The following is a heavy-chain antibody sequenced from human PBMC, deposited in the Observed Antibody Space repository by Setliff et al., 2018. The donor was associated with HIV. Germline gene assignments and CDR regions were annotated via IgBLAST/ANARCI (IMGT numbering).Heavy chain of an antibody. J-gene: IGHJ4*02. V-gene: IGHV1-3*01. Sequence: GASVKVSCKASGYTFTTYAMHWVRLAPGQRLEWMGWINAGNGNTKYSQRFQGRVIITRDTSASTAYMELSSLRSEDTAVYYCARDRGYFDYWGQGTLVTVSS. CDR1: GYTFTTYA. CDR2: INAGNGNT. CDR3: ARDRGYFDY.